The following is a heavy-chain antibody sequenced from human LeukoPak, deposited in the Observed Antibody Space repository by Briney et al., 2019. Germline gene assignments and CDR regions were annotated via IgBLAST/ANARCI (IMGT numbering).Heavy chain of an antibody. D-gene: IGHD6-13*01. CDR2: IYYSGST. CDR1: GGSISSGDYY. V-gene: IGHV4-30-4*08. Sequence: PSETLSLTCTVSGGSISSGDYYWSWIRQPPGKGLEWIGYIYYSGSTYYNPSLKSRVTISVDRSKNQFSLKLSSVTAADTAVYYCASVPLAAAGSGWGQGTLVTVSS. J-gene: IGHJ4*02. CDR3: ASVPLAAAGSG.